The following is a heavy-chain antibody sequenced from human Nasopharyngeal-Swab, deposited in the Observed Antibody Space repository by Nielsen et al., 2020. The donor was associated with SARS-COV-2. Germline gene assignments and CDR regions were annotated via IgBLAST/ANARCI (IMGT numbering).Heavy chain of an antibody. Sequence: GESLKISCAASRFTFSSYWMSWVRQAPGKGLEWVANIKQDGSEKYYVDSVKGRFTISRDNAKNSLYLQMNSLRAEDTAVYYCARGKYSSSSLIYWYYYYGMDVWGQGTTVTVSS. J-gene: IGHJ6*02. CDR1: RFTFSSYW. V-gene: IGHV3-7*01. CDR3: ARGKYSSSSLIYWYYYYGMDV. D-gene: IGHD6-6*01. CDR2: IKQDGSEK.